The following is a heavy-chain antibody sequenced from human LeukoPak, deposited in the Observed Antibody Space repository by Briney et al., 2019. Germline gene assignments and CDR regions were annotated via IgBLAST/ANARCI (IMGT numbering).Heavy chain of an antibody. V-gene: IGHV3-30*04. CDR2: ISYDGRNK. D-gene: IGHD2-2*01. CDR3: ARRPVVPARGYYGMDV. CDR1: GFTFSSYA. Sequence: GGSLRLSCAASGFTFSSYAMHWVRQAPGKGLEWVAVISYDGRNKYYADSVKGRFTISRDNSKNTLYLQMNSLRAEDTAVYYCARRPVVPARGYYGMDVWGQGPRSPSP. J-gene: IGHJ6*02.